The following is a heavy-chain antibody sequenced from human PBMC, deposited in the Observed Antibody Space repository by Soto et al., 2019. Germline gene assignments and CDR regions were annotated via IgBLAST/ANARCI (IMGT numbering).Heavy chain of an antibody. Sequence: PSETLSLTCAVSGGSISSGCYSWSWLRQPPGKGLEWIGYIYYSGSTYYNPSLKSRVTISLERSKNHFSLMLSSVTAADTAVYYCASLISRDGYKSFDYWGQGTLVNVSS. V-gene: IGHV4-30-2*01. CDR3: ASLISRDGYKSFDY. D-gene: IGHD5-12*01. CDR1: GGSISSGCYS. J-gene: IGHJ4*02. CDR2: IYYSGST.